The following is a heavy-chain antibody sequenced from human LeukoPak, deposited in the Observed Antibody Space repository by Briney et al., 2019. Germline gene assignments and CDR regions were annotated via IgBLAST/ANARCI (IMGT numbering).Heavy chain of an antibody. CDR1: GYTFTGYY. Sequence: ASVKVSCKASGYTFTGYYMHWVRQAPGQGLEWMGWINHNSGGTNYAQKFQGRVTMTRDTSISTACMELSRLRSDDTAVYYCARDRVTSDYDFWSGYSNWFDPWGQGTPVTVSS. J-gene: IGHJ5*02. D-gene: IGHD3-3*01. CDR2: INHNSGGT. CDR3: ARDRVTSDYDFWSGYSNWFDP. V-gene: IGHV1-2*02.